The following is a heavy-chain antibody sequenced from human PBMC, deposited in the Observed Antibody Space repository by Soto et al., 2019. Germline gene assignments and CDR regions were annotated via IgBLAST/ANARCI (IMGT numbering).Heavy chain of an antibody. CDR1: GYIFTSYG. CDR3: ARDFGSDLSASGAVIDA. J-gene: IGHJ4*03. D-gene: IGHD3-3*01. V-gene: IGHV1-18*01. CDR2: ISAYNGNT. Sequence: ASVKVSCKASGYIFTSYGIYWVRQAPGQRLEWMGWISAYNGNTKYAQDLQGRVTLTRDTSTYTAYMELRSLQSDDTAVYYCARDFGSDLSASGAVIDAWGQGALVTVSS.